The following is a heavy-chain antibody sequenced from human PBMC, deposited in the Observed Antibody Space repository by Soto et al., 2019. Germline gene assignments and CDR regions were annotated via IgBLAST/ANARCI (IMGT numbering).Heavy chain of an antibody. D-gene: IGHD6-19*01. Sequence: PGGSLRLSCAASGFIFSDYGIHWVRQAPGKGLEWVALIWYDGSKKYYADSVKGRFTVSRDNINSTLYLEMNSLRVEDSAVYYCAREGAVAGSQDFWGQGTMVTFSS. CDR2: IWYDGSKK. V-gene: IGHV3-33*01. J-gene: IGHJ4*02. CDR3: AREGAVAGSQDF. CDR1: GFIFSDYG.